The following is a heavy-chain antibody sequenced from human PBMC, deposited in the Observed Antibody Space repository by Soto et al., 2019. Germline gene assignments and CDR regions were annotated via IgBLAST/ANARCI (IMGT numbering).Heavy chain of an antibody. V-gene: IGHV3-21*01. CDR2: ISSRGSYI. CDR3: APSAPNYYYGMDV. J-gene: IGHJ6*02. CDR1: GLTFNSYT. Sequence: EVELVESGGGLVKPVGSLRLSCAASGLTFNSYTMNWVRQAPGKGLEWVSSISSRGSYIYYADSVKGRFTISRDNAKNSLYLQMNSLRAEDTAVYYCAPSAPNYYYGMDVWGPGTTVTVSS.